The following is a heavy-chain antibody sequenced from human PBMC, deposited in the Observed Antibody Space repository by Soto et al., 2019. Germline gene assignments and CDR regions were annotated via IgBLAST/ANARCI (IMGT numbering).Heavy chain of an antibody. Sequence: QVQLQESGPGLVKPSQTLSLTCTVSGGSISSGDYYWSWIRQPSGEGLGWIGYIYHRGSTYYNPSLKSRVTISVDTSKNQFSLKLSSVTAADTAVYYCARERPDGARLDPWGQGTLVTVSS. CDR3: ARERPDGARLDP. CDR2: IYHRGST. D-gene: IGHD6-6*01. V-gene: IGHV4-30-4*01. CDR1: GGSISSGDYY. J-gene: IGHJ5*02.